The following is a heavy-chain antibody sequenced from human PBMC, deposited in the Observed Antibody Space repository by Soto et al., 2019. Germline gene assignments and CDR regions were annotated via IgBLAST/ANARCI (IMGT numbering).Heavy chain of an antibody. Sequence: EVEVLESGGGLVQPGGSLRLSCAASAISFNTYGVTWVRQAPGKGLEWVSTVTVTGGSTYYADSVKGRFTISRDRSNYTVSLLLNSLRVEDTAIYYCAGQRSPEGWFDPWGQGTLVTVSS. CDR3: AGQRSPEGWFDP. CDR2: VTVTGGST. CDR1: AISFNTYG. D-gene: IGHD3-10*01. J-gene: IGHJ5*02. V-gene: IGHV3-23*01.